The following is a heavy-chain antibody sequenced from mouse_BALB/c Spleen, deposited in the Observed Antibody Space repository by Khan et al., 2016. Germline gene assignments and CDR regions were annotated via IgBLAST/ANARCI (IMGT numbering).Heavy chain of an antibody. CDR1: GYTFSSYW. CDR2: ILPGSGST. V-gene: IGHV1-9*01. J-gene: IGHJ4*01. Sequence: VQLQESGAELMKPGASVKISCKATGYTFSSYWIEWVKQRPGHGLEWIGEILPGSGSTNYNEKFKGKATFTADTSSNTAYMQLSSLTSEDSAVYYCARWGYGNYYAMDYWGQGTSVTVSS. CDR3: ARWGYGNYYAMDY. D-gene: IGHD2-10*02.